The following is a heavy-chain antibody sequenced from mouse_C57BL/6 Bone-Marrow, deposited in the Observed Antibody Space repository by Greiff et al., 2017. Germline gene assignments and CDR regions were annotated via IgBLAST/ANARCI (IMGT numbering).Heavy chain of an antibody. CDR1: GYTFTSYW. V-gene: IGHV1-64*01. J-gene: IGHJ1*03. CDR3: AKEKGFPYWYFDV. Sequence: QVHVKQPGAELVKPGASVKLSCKASGYTFTSYWMHWVKQSPGQGLEWIGMIHPNSGSTNYNEKFKSKATLTVDKSSSTAYMQLSSLTSEDSAVYYWAKEKGFPYWYFDVWGTGTTVTVSS. CDR2: IHPNSGST.